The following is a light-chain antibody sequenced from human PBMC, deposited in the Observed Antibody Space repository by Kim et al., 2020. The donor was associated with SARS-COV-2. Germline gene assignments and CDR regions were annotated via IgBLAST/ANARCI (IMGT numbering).Light chain of an antibody. Sequence: PGERATLSCRASQSVDSAYLAWYQQRPGQAPRLLIYGVSARATGIPDRFSGSGSGTDFTITISRLEPEDFAVYYCQQYDTAPLTFGPGTKVDIK. CDR3: QQYDTAPLT. J-gene: IGKJ3*01. V-gene: IGKV3-20*01. CDR1: QSVDSAY. CDR2: GVS.